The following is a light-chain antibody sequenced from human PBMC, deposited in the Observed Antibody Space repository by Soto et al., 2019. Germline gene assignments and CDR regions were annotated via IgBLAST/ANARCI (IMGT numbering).Light chain of an antibody. CDR2: GNT. V-gene: IGLV1-40*01. Sequence: QSVLTQPTSVSGAQGQTVTISCTGSSSNIGANYDVNWYQQLPGTAPKVLIYGNTNRPSGVPDRFSASKSGTSASLAITGLQAEDEADYYCQSHDTKLDSVVFGGGTKVTVL. CDR3: QSHDTKLDSVV. CDR1: SSNIGANYD. J-gene: IGLJ2*01.